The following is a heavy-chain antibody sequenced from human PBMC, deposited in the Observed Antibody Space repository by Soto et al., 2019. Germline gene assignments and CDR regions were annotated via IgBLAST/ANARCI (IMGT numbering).Heavy chain of an antibody. V-gene: IGHV4-59*01. D-gene: IGHD6-19*01. CDR1: GGSISSYY. J-gene: IGHJ4*02. CDR2: IYYSGST. Sequence: SETLSLTCTVSGGSISSYYWSWIRQPPGKGLEWIGYIYYSGSTNYNPPLKSRVTISVDTSKNQFSLKLSSVTAADTAVYYCAREADSSGWYGVHGYWGQGTLVTVSS. CDR3: AREADSSGWYGVHGY.